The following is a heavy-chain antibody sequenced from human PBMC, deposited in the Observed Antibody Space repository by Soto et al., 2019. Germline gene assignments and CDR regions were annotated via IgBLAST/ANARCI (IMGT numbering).Heavy chain of an antibody. V-gene: IGHV4-59*01. CDR3: AREDSSEDWFDP. CDR1: GGSISSYY. CDR2: IYYSGST. Sequence: KASETLSLTCTVSGGSISSYYWSWIRQPPGKGLEWIGYIYYSGSTNYNPSLKSRVTISVDTSKNQFSLKLSSVTAADTAVYYCAREDSSEDWFDPWGQGTLVTVSS. J-gene: IGHJ5*02. D-gene: IGHD6-19*01.